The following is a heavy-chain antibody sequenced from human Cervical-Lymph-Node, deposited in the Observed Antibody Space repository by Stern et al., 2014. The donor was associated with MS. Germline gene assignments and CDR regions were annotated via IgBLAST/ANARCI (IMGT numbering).Heavy chain of an antibody. V-gene: IGHV3-30*03. D-gene: IGHD2-8*01. J-gene: IGHJ4*02. Sequence: VHLVDSGGAVVQPWRSLRLSCAASGFTFSSYGMHWVRQAPGKGLEWVTVISYDGNHKYYAASVKGRFTISRDNSKNTLHLQMNSVTPDDTAIYYCARDYEDTSMLFDHWGQGTLVTVSS. CDR1: GFTFSSYG. CDR2: ISYDGNHK. CDR3: ARDYEDTSMLFDH.